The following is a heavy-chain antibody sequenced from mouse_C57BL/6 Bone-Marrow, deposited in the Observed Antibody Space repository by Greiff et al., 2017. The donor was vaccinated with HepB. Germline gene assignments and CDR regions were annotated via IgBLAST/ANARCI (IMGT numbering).Heavy chain of an antibody. CDR2: INPGSGYT. CDR3: ARDYGSYGFSY. CDR1: GYTFTTYW. Sequence: VQLQQSGAELAKPGASVRLSCKASGYTFTTYWMHWVKQRPGQGLDWIGYINPGSGYTKYNQKLKDKATLTADKSSSTAYMQLSSLTYEDSAVYFCARDYGSYGFSYWGQGTLVTVSA. V-gene: IGHV1-7*01. D-gene: IGHD1-1*01. J-gene: IGHJ3*01.